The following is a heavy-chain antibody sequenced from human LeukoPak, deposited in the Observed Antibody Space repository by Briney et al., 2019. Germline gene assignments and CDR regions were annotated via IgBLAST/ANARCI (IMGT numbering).Heavy chain of an antibody. Sequence: GGSLRLSCAASGFTFSNAWMTWVRQAPGKGLEWVGHIKSKTAGGTTDYAAPVKGRFTISRDDSKNTLYLQMNSLKTEDTAVYYCTTVWRYWGQGTLVTVSS. CDR1: GFTFSNAW. CDR2: IKSKTAGGTT. CDR3: TTVWRY. D-gene: IGHD3-16*01. J-gene: IGHJ4*02. V-gene: IGHV3-15*01.